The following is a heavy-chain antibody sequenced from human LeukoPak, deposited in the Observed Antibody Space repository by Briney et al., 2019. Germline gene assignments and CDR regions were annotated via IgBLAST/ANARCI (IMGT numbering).Heavy chain of an antibody. CDR2: INPSGGST. J-gene: IGHJ4*02. CDR1: GYTFTSYY. V-gene: IGHV1-46*01. CDR3: AREGHYYDSSGHGGEFDY. D-gene: IGHD3-22*01. Sequence: ASVKVSRKASGYTFTSYYMHWVRQAPGQGLEWMGIINPSGGSTSYAQKFQGRVTMTRDTSTSTVYMELSSLRSEDTAVYYCAREGHYYDSSGHGGEFDYWGQGTLVTVSS.